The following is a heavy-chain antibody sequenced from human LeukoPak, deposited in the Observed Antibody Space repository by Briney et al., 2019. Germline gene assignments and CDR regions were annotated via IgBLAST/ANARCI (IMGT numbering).Heavy chain of an antibody. CDR3: AREVGYYYYYMDV. CDR1: GFTFSSYW. CDR2: ISSNGGST. Sequence: GGSLRLSCAASGFTFSSYWMSWVRQAPGKGLEYVSAISSNGGSTYYANSVKGRFTISRDNSKNTLYLQMGSLRAEDMAVYYCAREVGYYYYYMDVWGKGTTVTVSS. V-gene: IGHV3-64*01. D-gene: IGHD1-26*01. J-gene: IGHJ6*03.